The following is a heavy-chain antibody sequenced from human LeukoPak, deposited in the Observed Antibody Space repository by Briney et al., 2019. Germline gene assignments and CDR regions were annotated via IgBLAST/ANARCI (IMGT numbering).Heavy chain of an antibody. CDR1: GFTFSTYW. V-gene: IGHV3-7*03. J-gene: IGHJ4*02. Sequence: GSLRLSCEASGFTFSTYWMKWVRQAPGKGLEWVANIKQGGSQKYYVDSVKGRFIISRDNAKNSLYLQMNSVRAEDTAVYYCAREGTFGDYRASGDHWGQGALVTVSS. CDR3: AREGTFGDYRASGDH. CDR2: IKQGGSQK. D-gene: IGHD2-21*02.